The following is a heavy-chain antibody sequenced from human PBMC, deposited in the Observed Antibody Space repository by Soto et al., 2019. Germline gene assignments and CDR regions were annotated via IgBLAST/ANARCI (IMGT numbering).Heavy chain of an antibody. CDR2: IYYSGST. J-gene: IGHJ5*02. D-gene: IGHD2-8*01. CDR3: ARDNYCTNGVCSWFDP. V-gene: IGHV4-59*01. Sequence: KPSETLSLTCTVSGGSISSYYWSWIRQPPGKGLEWIGYIYYSGSTNYNPSLKSRVTISVDTSKNQFSLKLSSVTAADTAVYYCARDNYCTNGVCSWFDPWGQGTLVTVSS. CDR1: GGSISSYY.